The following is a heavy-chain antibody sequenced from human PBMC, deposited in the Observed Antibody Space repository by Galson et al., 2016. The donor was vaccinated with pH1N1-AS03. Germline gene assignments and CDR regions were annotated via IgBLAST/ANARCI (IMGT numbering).Heavy chain of an antibody. CDR2: IRWDGAT. J-gene: IGHJ4*02. D-gene: IGHD6-13*01. CDR1: GFTFDYYA. Sequence: SLRLSCAATGFTFDYYAMHWIRQRPGKGLEWVSGIRWDGATGYADSVQGRFTISRDQAKTSLYLQMTSPKIEDTALYYCVRDMGTTTAASGFWGQGILVTVSS. CDR3: VRDMGTTTAASGF. V-gene: IGHV3-9*01.